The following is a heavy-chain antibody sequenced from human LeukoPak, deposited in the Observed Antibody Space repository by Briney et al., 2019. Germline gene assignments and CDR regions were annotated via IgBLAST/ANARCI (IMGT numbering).Heavy chain of an antibody. CDR1: GFTFSSYS. J-gene: IGHJ4*02. CDR3: ARDWGGSGPTSHDY. Sequence: PGGSLRLSCAASGFTFSSYSMNWVRQAPGKGLEWVSSISSSSSYIYYADSVKGRFTISRDNAKNSLYLQMNSLRVEDSAVYYCARDWGGSGPTSHDYWGQGTLVTVSS. CDR2: ISSSSSYI. V-gene: IGHV3-21*01. D-gene: IGHD3-16*01.